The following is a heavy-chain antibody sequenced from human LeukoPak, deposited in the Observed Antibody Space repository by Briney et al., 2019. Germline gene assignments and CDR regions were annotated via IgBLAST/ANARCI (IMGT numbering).Heavy chain of an antibody. CDR1: GFTFSYYA. Sequence: GSLRLSCAASGFTFSYYAMIWVRQAPGRGLEWVSAITGGGGTFYGDSAKGRFTISRDNSKNTLYLQMNFLRADDTAVYYCAKAGSSWYSSWFDPWGQGTLVTVSS. D-gene: IGHD6-13*01. V-gene: IGHV3-23*01. CDR2: ITGGGGT. CDR3: AKAGSSWYSSWFDP. J-gene: IGHJ5*02.